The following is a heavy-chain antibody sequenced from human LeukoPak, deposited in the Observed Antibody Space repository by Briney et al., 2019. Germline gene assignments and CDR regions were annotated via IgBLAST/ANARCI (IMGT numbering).Heavy chain of an antibody. J-gene: IGHJ4*02. CDR2: INLDGSVT. V-gene: IGHV3-7*01. D-gene: IGHD3-10*01. Sequence: GGSLRLSCADSGYTFSIYWMSWVRQSPEKGREWVANINLDGSVTYYVDSVKGRFTISRDNAQKSLYLQLDSLRAEDTAVYYCARVRRHVVRGSDTFYFDYWGQGSLVSVSS. CDR3: ARVRRHVVRGSDTFYFDY. CDR1: GYTFSIYW.